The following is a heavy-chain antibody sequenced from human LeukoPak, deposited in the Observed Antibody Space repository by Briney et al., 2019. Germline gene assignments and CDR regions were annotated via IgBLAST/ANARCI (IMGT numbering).Heavy chain of an antibody. V-gene: IGHV3-30*18. CDR1: GFSFSSYG. J-gene: IGHJ4*02. Sequence: GGSLRLSCAASGFSFSSYGIHWVRQAPGKGLEWVAVISYDGSNKYYADSVKGRLTISRDNSKNTLYLQMNSLRTEDTSVYYCAKERYSSSSAYIDYWGQGTLVTVSS. CDR2: ISYDGSNK. CDR3: AKERYSSSSAYIDY. D-gene: IGHD6-6*01.